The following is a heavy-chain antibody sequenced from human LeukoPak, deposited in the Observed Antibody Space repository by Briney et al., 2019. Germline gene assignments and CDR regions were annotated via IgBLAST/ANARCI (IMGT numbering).Heavy chain of an antibody. CDR1: GYTFTSYD. D-gene: IGHD2-15*01. J-gene: IGHJ6*03. CDR3: ARSHSPGLGLRYYYYYHMDV. CDR2: MNPNSGNT. V-gene: IGHV1-8*01. Sequence: ASVKVSCKASGYTFTSYDINWVRQATGQGPEWMGWMNPNSGNTGYAQKFQGRVTMTRNTPISTAYMELSSLRSEDTAVYYCARSHSPGLGLRYYYYYHMDVWGKGTTVTVSS.